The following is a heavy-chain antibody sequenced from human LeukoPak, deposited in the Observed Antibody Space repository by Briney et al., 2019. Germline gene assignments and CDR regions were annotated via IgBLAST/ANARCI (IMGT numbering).Heavy chain of an antibody. J-gene: IGHJ4*02. CDR3: ARQTGSGLFILP. CDR1: GVSISCSNSY. V-gene: IGHV4-39*01. CDR2: IYYSGNT. Sequence: SETLSLTCTVSGVSISCSNSYWGWIRQPPGTGLEWIVSIYYSGNTYYNASLKSQVSISIDTAKNQFSLRLTSVTAADTAVYYCARQTGSGLFILPGGQGTLVTVSS. D-gene: IGHD3/OR15-3a*01.